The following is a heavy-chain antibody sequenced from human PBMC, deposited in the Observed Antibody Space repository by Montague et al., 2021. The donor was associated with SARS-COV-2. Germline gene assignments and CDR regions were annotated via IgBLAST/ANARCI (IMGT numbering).Heavy chain of an antibody. CDR1: GFIFEDYA. CDR2: ISWNSGSI. CDR3: AKDGGHSSGYYYEGGFDS. Sequence: SLRLSCAASGFIFEDYAMHWVRQAPGKGLEWVSGISWNSGSIAYADSVKGRFTTSRENAKNSLYLQMSSLRPEDTALYHCAKDGGHSSGYYYEGGFDSWGQGTPVTVSS. D-gene: IGHD3-22*01. J-gene: IGHJ4*02. V-gene: IGHV3-9*01.